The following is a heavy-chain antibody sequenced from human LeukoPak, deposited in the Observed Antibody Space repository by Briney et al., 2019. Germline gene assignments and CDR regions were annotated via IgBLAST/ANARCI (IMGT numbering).Heavy chain of an antibody. CDR1: GFTFSSYS. CDR2: ISSSSSYI. D-gene: IGHD4-23*01. Sequence: GGSLRLSCAASGFTFSSYSMNWVRQAPGKGLEWVSSISSSSSYIYYADSVKGRFTISRDNAKNSLYLQMNSLRAEDTAVYYYARIGGGKRQYYFDYWGQGTLVTVSS. V-gene: IGHV3-21*01. CDR3: ARIGGGKRQYYFDY. J-gene: IGHJ4*02.